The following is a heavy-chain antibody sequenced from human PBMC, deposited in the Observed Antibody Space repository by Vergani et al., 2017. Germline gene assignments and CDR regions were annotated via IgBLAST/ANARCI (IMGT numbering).Heavy chain of an antibody. Sequence: QVQLVQSGAEVKKPGASVKVSCKASGGIFNDYGFSWVRQAPGQGLEWMGGTIPAFGSINYAQKFQGRVTITADESTSTAYMELSSLRSEDTAVYYCARVGKFYGDYQKPFDYWGQGTLVTVSS. J-gene: IGHJ4*02. D-gene: IGHD4-17*01. CDR1: GGIFNDYG. CDR3: ARVGKFYGDYQKPFDY. CDR2: TIPAFGSI. V-gene: IGHV1-69*13.